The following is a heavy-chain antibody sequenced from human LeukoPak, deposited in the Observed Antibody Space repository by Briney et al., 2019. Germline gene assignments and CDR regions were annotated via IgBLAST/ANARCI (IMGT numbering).Heavy chain of an antibody. CDR3: AKDRGLYYDSSGYDY. CDR2: ISGSGGST. Sequence: GGSLRLSCAASGFTFSSYAMSWVRQAPGKGLEWVSAISGSGGSTYYADSVKGRFTISRDNSKNTLYLQMNSLRAEDTAVYYCAKDRGLYYDSSGYDYWGQGTLVTVSS. J-gene: IGHJ4*02. CDR1: GFTFSSYA. V-gene: IGHV3-23*01. D-gene: IGHD3-22*01.